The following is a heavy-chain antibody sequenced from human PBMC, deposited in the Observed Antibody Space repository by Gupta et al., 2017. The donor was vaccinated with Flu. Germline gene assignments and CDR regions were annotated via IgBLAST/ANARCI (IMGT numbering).Heavy chain of an antibody. CDR3: ARSYQARHYFDY. CDR1: GFPITSYY. J-gene: IGHJ4*02. V-gene: IGHV4-38-2*01. Sequence: QVQLRESGPGLVKPSETLSLTCAVSGFPITSYYWGWIRQPPGKGLEWIGGVFHDGNTYYNPSLNGRVTMSIDTSKNQFSLKVTSVTAADTAVYYCARSYQARHYFDYWGQGTLVTVSS. CDR2: VFHDGNT.